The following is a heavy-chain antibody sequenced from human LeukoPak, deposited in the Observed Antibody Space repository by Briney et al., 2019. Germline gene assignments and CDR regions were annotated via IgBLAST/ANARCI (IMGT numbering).Heavy chain of an antibody. D-gene: IGHD6-19*01. Sequence: PSETLSLTCTVSGGSATGYYWTRIRQFPGGGLEWIGYVFYNGRTSYNPSLKTRVTISMDTSGTQFSLRLSSVTAADTAVYFCARHMAVTYDAFDIWGQGTMVTVSS. V-gene: IGHV4-59*08. CDR1: GGSATGYY. J-gene: IGHJ3*02. CDR3: ARHMAVTYDAFDI. CDR2: VFYNGRT.